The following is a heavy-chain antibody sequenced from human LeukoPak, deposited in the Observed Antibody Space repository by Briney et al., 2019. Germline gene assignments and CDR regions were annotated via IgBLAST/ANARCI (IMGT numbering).Heavy chain of an antibody. Sequence: GGSLRLSCAASGFAVSINYTSWVRQAPGKGLEWVSVIYSGGSTYYADSVKGRFTISRDNSKNTLYLQMNSLRAEDTAVYYCARLVAGSNWFDPWGQGTLVTVSS. CDR1: GFAVSINY. CDR2: IYSGGST. J-gene: IGHJ5*02. V-gene: IGHV3-66*02. CDR3: ARLVAGSNWFDP. D-gene: IGHD6-19*01.